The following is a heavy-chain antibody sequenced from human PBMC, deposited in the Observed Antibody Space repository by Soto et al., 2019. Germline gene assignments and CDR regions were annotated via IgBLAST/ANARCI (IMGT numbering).Heavy chain of an antibody. Sequence: GGSLRLSCAASGFTFSNAWMNWVRQAPGKGLEWVGRIKSKTDGGTTDYAAPVKGRFTISRDDSKNTLYLQMNSLKTEDTAVYYCTTDPFPARITIFGVVTLYGMDVWGQGTTVTVSS. J-gene: IGHJ6*02. CDR1: GFTFSNAW. CDR2: IKSKTDGGTT. CDR3: TTDPFPARITIFGVVTLYGMDV. D-gene: IGHD3-3*01. V-gene: IGHV3-15*07.